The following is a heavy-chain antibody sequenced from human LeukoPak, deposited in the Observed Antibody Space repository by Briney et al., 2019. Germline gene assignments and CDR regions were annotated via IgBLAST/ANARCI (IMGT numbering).Heavy chain of an antibody. CDR1: GFTFSSYG. Sequence: GGSLRLSCAASGFTFSSYGMHWVRQAPGKGLEWVAVISYDGSNKYYADSVKGRFTISRDNSKNTLYLQMNSLRAEDTAVYYCAKGSLLGYCSSTSCPTDYWGQGTLVTVSS. V-gene: IGHV3-30*18. D-gene: IGHD2-2*01. J-gene: IGHJ4*02. CDR3: AKGSLLGYCSSTSCPTDY. CDR2: ISYDGSNK.